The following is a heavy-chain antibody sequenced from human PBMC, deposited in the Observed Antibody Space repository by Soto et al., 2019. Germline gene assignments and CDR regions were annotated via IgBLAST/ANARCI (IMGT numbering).Heavy chain of an antibody. V-gene: IGHV1-18*01. CDR1: GYTFTSYG. Sequence: ASVKVSCKASGYTFTSYGISWVRQAPGQGLEWMGWISAYNGNTNYAQKLQGRVTMTTDTSTSTAYMELRSLRSDDTAVYYCARHAEWFGELLLYYGMDVWGQGTTVTVSS. CDR3: ARHAEWFGELLLYYGMDV. CDR2: ISAYNGNT. J-gene: IGHJ6*02. D-gene: IGHD3-10*01.